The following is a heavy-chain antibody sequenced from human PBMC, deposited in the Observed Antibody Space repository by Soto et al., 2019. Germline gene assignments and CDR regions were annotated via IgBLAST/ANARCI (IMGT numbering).Heavy chain of an antibody. CDR3: ARATRVSSRRDFQH. CDR1: GFTFSSYS. Sequence: EVQLVESGGGLVQPGGSLRLSCAASGFTFSSYSMNWVRQAPGKGLEWVSYISSSSSTIYYADSVKGRFTISRDNAKNSLYLQMNSLRDEDTAVYYCARATRVSSRRDFQHWGQGTLVTVSS. J-gene: IGHJ1*01. V-gene: IGHV3-48*02. CDR2: ISSSSSTI. D-gene: IGHD2-2*01.